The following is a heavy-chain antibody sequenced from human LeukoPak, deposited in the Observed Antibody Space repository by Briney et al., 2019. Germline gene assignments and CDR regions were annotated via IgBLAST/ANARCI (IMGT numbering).Heavy chain of an antibody. D-gene: IGHD6-19*01. V-gene: IGHV4-38-2*02. CDR3: ARRSPYSTGWSSYFDY. CDR1: NYSISSGYY. Sequence: PSETLSLTYTVSNYSISSGYYWGWIRQPPGKGLEWIGEIYRSGTTNYKPSLKSRVTISLDKSRNHFSLKLTSVTAADSAVYYCARRSPYSTGWSSYFDYWGQGALVTVSS. CDR2: IYRSGTT. J-gene: IGHJ4*02.